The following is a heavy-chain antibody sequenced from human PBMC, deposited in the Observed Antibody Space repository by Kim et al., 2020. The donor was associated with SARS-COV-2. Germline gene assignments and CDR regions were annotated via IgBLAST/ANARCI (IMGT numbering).Heavy chain of an antibody. CDR2: IYSGGST. Sequence: GGSLRLSCAASGFTVSSNYMSWVRQAPGKGLEWVSVIYSGGSTYYADSVKGRFTISRDNSKNTLYLQMNSLRAEDTAVYYCARSSEEWDPETLMVRGTNYYYYGMDVWGQGTTVTVSS. CDR1: GFTVSSNY. D-gene: IGHD3-10*01. V-gene: IGHV3-53*01. CDR3: ARSSEEWDPETLMVRGTNYYYYGMDV. J-gene: IGHJ6*02.